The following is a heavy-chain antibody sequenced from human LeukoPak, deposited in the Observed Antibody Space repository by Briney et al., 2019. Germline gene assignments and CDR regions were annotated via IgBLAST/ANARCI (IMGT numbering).Heavy chain of an antibody. V-gene: IGHV3-23*01. CDR3: ARDYPTSGIVTLFDY. J-gene: IGHJ4*02. D-gene: IGHD1-1*01. CDR2: ITTSGAST. CDR1: GFTFNYYA. Sequence: PGGSLRLSCASSGFTFNYYAMTWVRQAPGKGLEWVSSITTSGASTYYADSVKGRFTISRDNSKNSLYLQMTSLRAEDTAVYYCARDYPTSGIVTLFDYWGQGTLATVSS.